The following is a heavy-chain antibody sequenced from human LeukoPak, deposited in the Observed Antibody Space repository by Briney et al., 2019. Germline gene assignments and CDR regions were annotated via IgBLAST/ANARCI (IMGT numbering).Heavy chain of an antibody. V-gene: IGHV3-30*18. CDR2: ISYDGSNK. Sequence: GGSLRLSCAASGFTFSSYGMHWVRQAPGKGLEWVAVISYDGSNKYYADSVKGRFTISRENSKNTLSLQMNSLRAEDTAVYYCAKDFRPYSSCQTNWGQGTMVTVSS. CDR3: AKDFRPYSSCQTN. J-gene: IGHJ3*01. CDR1: GFTFSSYG. D-gene: IGHD6-6*01.